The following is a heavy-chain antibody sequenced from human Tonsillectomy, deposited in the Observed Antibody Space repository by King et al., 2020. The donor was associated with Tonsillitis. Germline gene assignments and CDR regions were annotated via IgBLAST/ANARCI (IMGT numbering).Heavy chain of an antibody. D-gene: IGHD2-15*01. V-gene: IGHV4-31*03. Sequence: QLQESGPGLVKPSQTLSLTCTVSGGSISRGDDFWSWIRQHPGKGLEWIAYISYTGGTYYKPSLKSRVTISVDTSKNQFSLRLTSVSAADTAVYYCAGSGATFDSWGQGTLVTVSS. CDR3: AGSGATFDS. J-gene: IGHJ4*02. CDR1: GGSISRGDDF. CDR2: ISYTGGT.